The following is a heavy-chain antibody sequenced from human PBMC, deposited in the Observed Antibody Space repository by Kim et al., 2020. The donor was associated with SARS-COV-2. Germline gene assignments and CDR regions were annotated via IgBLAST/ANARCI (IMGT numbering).Heavy chain of an antibody. D-gene: IGHD6-13*01. CDR2: ISYDGSNK. CDR1: GFTFSSYG. Sequence: GGSLRLSCAASGFTFSSYGMHWVRQAPGKGLEWVAVISYDGSNKYYADSVKGRFTISRDNSKNTLYLQMNSLRAEDTAVYYCARDGSVSSSPLYYYYYGMDVWGQGTTVTVSS. J-gene: IGHJ6*02. CDR3: ARDGSVSSSPLYYYYYGMDV. V-gene: IGHV3-30*03.